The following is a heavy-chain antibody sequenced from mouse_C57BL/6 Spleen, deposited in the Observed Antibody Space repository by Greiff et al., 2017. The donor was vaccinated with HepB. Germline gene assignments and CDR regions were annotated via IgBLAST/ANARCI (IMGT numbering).Heavy chain of an antibody. V-gene: IGHV1-52*01. CDR1: GYTFTSYW. D-gene: IGHD2-4*01. Sequence: QVQLQQPGAELVRPGSSVKLSCKASGYTFTSYWMPWVKQRPIQGLEWIGNIDPSDSETHYNQKFKDKATLTVDKSSSTAYMQLSSLTSEDSAVYYCSRNYDDDGDYYDMDYWGQGTSVTVSS. CDR2: IDPSDSET. CDR3: SRNYDDDGDYYDMDY. J-gene: IGHJ4*01.